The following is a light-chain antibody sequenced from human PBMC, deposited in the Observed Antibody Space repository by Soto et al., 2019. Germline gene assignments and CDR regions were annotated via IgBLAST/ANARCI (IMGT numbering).Light chain of an antibody. CDR3: HQYGSSPFT. J-gene: IGKJ3*01. CDR2: GAS. Sequence: EVVLTQSPATLSLSPGERATLSCRANQSVSANYLAWYHQKPGQAPRLLIYGASSMSTGIPHRFSGSGSGTDFTLTISRLEPEDFAVFYCHQYGSSPFTFGPGTKVDIK. CDR1: QSVSANY. V-gene: IGKV3-20*01.